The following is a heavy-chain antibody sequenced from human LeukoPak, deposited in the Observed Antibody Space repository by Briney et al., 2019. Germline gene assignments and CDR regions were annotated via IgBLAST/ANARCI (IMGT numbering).Heavy chain of an antibody. CDR2: ISYDGSNK. D-gene: IGHD4-17*01. Sequence: GGSLRLSCAASGFTFSSYAMHWVRQAPGKGLEWVAVISYDGSNKYYADSVKGRFTISRDNSKNTLYLQMNSLRAEDTAVYYCAKRPDYGVTSGTFDYWGQGTLVTVSS. J-gene: IGHJ4*02. CDR1: GFTFSSYA. CDR3: AKRPDYGVTSGTFDY. V-gene: IGHV3-30-3*02.